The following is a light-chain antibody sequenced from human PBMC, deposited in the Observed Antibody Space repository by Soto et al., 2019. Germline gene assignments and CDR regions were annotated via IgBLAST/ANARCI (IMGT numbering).Light chain of an antibody. Sequence: DIERSPSPSTRSESPWVRATLSCRASQSVSNNLAWYQQKPGQAPRLLIYRASTRATGIPARFSGSGSGTEFTLTISSLQSEDFAVYYCQQDNNWPKLLGQGTKVDIK. V-gene: IGKV3-15*01. J-gene: IGKJ1*01. CDR3: QQDNNWPKL. CDR1: QSVSNN. CDR2: RAS.